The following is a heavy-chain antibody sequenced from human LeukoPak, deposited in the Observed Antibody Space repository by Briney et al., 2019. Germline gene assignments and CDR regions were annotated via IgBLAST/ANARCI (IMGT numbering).Heavy chain of an antibody. J-gene: IGHJ3*02. Sequence: GGSLRLSCAASGFTFSSYGMHWVRQAPGKGLEWVAFIRYDGSNKYYADSVKGRFTISRDNSKNTLYLQMNSLRAEDTAVYYCARLPYYYDSSGSGIIAFDIWGQGTMVTVSS. CDR3: ARLPYYYDSSGSGIIAFDI. V-gene: IGHV3-30*02. CDR1: GFTFSSYG. D-gene: IGHD3-22*01. CDR2: IRYDGSNK.